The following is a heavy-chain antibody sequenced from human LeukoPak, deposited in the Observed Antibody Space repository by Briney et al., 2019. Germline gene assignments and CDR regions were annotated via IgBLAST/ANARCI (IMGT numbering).Heavy chain of an antibody. J-gene: IGHJ4*02. CDR1: GGSISSSSYY. CDR3: ASSDSRSWDAFDY. Sequence: SETLSLTCTVSGGSISSSSYYWGWIRQPPGKRLEWIGSIYYSGSTYYNPSLKSRVTISIDTSKNQFSLKLSSVTAADTAVYYCASSDSRSWDAFDYWGQGTLVTVSS. CDR2: IYYSGST. D-gene: IGHD6-13*01. V-gene: IGHV4-39*01.